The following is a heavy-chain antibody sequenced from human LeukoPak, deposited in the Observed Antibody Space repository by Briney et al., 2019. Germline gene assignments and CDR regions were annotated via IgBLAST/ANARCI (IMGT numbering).Heavy chain of an antibody. Sequence: SETPSLTCTVSGVSISSSSYYWGWIRQPPGKGLEWIGSIYYSGSTYYNPSLKSRITISVDTSKNQFSLKLSSVTAADTAVYYCARDYYDSSGYPRGFDYWGQGTLVTVSS. CDR3: ARDYYDSSGYPRGFDY. V-gene: IGHV4-39*07. CDR2: IYYSGST. D-gene: IGHD3-22*01. CDR1: GVSISSSSYY. J-gene: IGHJ4*02.